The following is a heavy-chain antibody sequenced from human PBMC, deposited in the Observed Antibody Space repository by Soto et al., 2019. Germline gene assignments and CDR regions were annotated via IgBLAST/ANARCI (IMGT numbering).Heavy chain of an antibody. CDR3: ARVPSIVVVPAANYWFDP. CDR2: IYYSGST. D-gene: IGHD2-2*01. CDR1: GRSISSYY. V-gene: IGHV4-59*01. J-gene: IGHJ5*02. Sequence: SETLSLTCTVSGRSISSYYWSWIRQPPGKGLEWIGYIYYSGSTNYNPSLKSRVTISVDTSKNQFSLKLSSVTAADTAVYYCARVPSIVVVPAANYWFDPWGQGTLVTVS.